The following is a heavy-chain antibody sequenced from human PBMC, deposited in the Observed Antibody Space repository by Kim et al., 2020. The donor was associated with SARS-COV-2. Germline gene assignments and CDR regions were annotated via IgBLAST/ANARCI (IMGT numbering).Heavy chain of an antibody. CDR2: IKPDSGEK. J-gene: IGHJ4*02. CDR1: EFTFSDYW. CDR3: AREIVRRDKSYFDY. Sequence: GGSLRLSCAASEFTFSDYWMTWVRQAPGKGLEWVSNIKPDSGEKNYVGSVMGRFTTSRDNAKSSTYLQMHSLRAEDLAFYDCAREIVRRDKSYFDYWGQGTLVTVSS. D-gene: IGHD3-22*01. V-gene: IGHV3-7*01.